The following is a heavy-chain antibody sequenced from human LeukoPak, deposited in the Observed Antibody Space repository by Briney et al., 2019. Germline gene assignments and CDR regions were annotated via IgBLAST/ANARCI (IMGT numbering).Heavy chain of an antibody. CDR1: GYTFTGYY. D-gene: IGHD3/OR15-3a*01. CDR3: AWGIFGPTPPHDA. V-gene: IGHV1-2*02. J-gene: IGHJ5*02. CDR2: INSNSSGT. Sequence: ASVTVSCKASGYTFTGYYMHWVRQPPGQGLEWMGWINSNSSGTNYPQKFQGRVTITRDTSISTAYIELSRLRSDDTAVYYCAWGIFGPTPPHDAWGQGTLVTVSS.